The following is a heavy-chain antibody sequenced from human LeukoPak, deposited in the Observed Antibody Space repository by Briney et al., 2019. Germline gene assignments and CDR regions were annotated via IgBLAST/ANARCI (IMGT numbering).Heavy chain of an antibody. CDR2: MNPNSGNT. CDR1: GYIFTSYD. J-gene: IGHJ6*03. D-gene: IGHD6-13*01. Sequence: GASVKVSCKASGYIFTSYDINWVRQATGQGLEWMGWMNPNSGNTGYAQKFQGRVIITRNTSISTVYMELSSLRSEDTAVYYCARKPSSWYGYYYMDVWGKGTTVTVSS. V-gene: IGHV1-8*03. CDR3: ARKPSSWYGYYYMDV.